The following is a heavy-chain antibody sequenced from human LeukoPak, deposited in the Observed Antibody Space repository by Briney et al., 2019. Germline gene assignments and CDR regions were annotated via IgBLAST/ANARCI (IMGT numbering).Heavy chain of an antibody. D-gene: IGHD2-8*01. CDR2: INHDGSKI. CDR1: GFTFSSYW. CDR3: AREGSGVLMVYAILVYYYYMDV. V-gene: IGHV3-7*01. J-gene: IGHJ6*03. Sequence: GGSLRLSCAASGFTFSSYWMSWVRQVPGKGLEWVANINHDGSKIYYVDSVKGRFTISRDNSKNTLYLQMNSLRAEDTAVYYCAREGSGVLMVYAILVYYYYMDVWGKGTTVTVSS.